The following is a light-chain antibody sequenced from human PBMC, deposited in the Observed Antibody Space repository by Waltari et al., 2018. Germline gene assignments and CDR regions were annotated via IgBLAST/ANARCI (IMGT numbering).Light chain of an antibody. J-gene: IGLJ2*01. CDR3: CSYTSRKTRL. CDR1: SSDVGGYNY. V-gene: IGLV2-14*01. CDR2: EVS. Sequence: QSALTQPASVSGSPGQSITISCTGTSSDVGGYNYVSWYQQHPGKAPKLMLYEVSNRPSGISNRFSGSKSGNTASLTSSGLQAEDEADYYCCSYTSRKTRLFGGGTKVTVL.